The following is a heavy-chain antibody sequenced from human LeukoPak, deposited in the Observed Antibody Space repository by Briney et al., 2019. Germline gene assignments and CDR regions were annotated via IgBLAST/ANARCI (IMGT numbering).Heavy chain of an antibody. V-gene: IGHV4-59*01. CDR1: GGSISSYY. CDR2: IYYSGST. Sequence: PSETLSLTCTVSGGSISSYYWSWIRQPPGKGLEWIGYIYYSGSTNYNPSLKSRVTISVDTSKNQFSLKLSSVTAADTAVYYCARAAVYGDYHGGFDYWGQGTLVTVSS. CDR3: ARAAVYGDYHGGFDY. D-gene: IGHD4-17*01. J-gene: IGHJ4*02.